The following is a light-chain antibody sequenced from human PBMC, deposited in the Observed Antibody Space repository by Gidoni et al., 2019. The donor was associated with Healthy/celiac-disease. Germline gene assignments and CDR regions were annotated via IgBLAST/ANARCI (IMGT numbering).Light chain of an antibody. J-gene: IGKJ3*01. CDR2: DAS. V-gene: IGKV3-11*01. CDR3: QQRST. Sequence: VLTQSPATLSLSPGERATLSCRASQSVSSYLAWYQQKPGQAPRLLIYDASNRATGIPARFSGSGSGTDFTLTISSLEPEDFAVYYCQQRSTFGPGTKVDIK. CDR1: QSVSSY.